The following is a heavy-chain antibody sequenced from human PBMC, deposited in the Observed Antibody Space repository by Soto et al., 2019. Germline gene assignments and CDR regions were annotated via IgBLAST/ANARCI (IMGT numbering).Heavy chain of an antibody. V-gene: IGHV3-23*01. CDR3: AKDQVARYGSGSYYKGRKWFDP. D-gene: IGHD3-10*01. J-gene: IGHJ5*02. CDR1: GFTFSSYA. CDR2: ISGSGGST. Sequence: PGGSLRLSCAASGFTFSSYAMSWVRQAPGKGLEWVSAISGSGGSTYYADSVKGRFTISRDNSKNTLYLQMNSLRAEDTAVYYCAKDQVARYGSGSYYKGRKWFDPWGQGTLVTVS.